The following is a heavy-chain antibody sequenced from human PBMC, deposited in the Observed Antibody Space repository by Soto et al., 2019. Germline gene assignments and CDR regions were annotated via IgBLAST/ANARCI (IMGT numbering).Heavy chain of an antibody. CDR1: GFTFSSYA. J-gene: IGHJ4*02. CDR3: TRAPPFLPAAASYYFDY. V-gene: IGHV3-30-3*01. D-gene: IGHD2-2*01. Sequence: QVQLVESGGGVVQPGRSLSLSCAASGFTFSSYAMHWVRQAPGKGLEWVAVISYDGSTKFYADSVKGRFTVSRDNSKNTLSLQMNSLRAEDTAVYYCTRAPPFLPAAASYYFDYWGQGTLVTVSS. CDR2: ISYDGSTK.